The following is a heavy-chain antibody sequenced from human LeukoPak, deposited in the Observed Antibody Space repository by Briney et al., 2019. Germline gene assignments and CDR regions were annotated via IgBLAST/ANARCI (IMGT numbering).Heavy chain of an antibody. CDR1: GGSISSYY. Sequence: SETLSLTCTVSGGSISSYYWSWIRQSPGKGLEWVGYTSHSGTTSYNSSLKSRVTISVDTSKNQLSLKLTSVTAADTAVYYCARWDDSAWGFGNWGPGTLVTVSS. J-gene: IGHJ4*02. D-gene: IGHD6-19*01. V-gene: IGHV4-59*08. CDR3: ARWDDSAWGFGN. CDR2: TSHSGTT.